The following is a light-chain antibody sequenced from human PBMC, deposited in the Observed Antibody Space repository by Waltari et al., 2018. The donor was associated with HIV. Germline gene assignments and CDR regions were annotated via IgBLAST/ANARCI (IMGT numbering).Light chain of an antibody. CDR1: QSISNN. J-gene: IGKJ5*01. V-gene: IGKV3D-15*01. CDR3: QQYTDWPPIT. CDR2: DAS. Sequence: EIVMMQSPATLSVSPGERATLSCRASQSISNNLAWYQQKPGQAPRLLIFDASTRAPGIPARFSGSGFGTEFTLTISSLQSEDSALYHCQQYTDWPPITFGQGTRLEI.